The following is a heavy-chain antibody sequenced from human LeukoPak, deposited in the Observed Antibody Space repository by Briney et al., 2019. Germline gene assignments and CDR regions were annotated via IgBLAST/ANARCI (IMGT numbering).Heavy chain of an antibody. CDR1: GFTFSNAW. CDR3: TTATLGYCINGVCERFDP. CDR2: IKTKTDGETT. V-gene: IGHV3-15*01. Sequence: PGGSLRLSCAASGFTFSNAWMRWVRQAPGKGLEWVGRIKTKTDGETTDYAAPVKGRFTISRDDSKNTLYLQMNSLKTEDTAVYYCTTATLGYCINGVCERFDPWGQGTLVTVSS. J-gene: IGHJ5*02. D-gene: IGHD2-8*01.